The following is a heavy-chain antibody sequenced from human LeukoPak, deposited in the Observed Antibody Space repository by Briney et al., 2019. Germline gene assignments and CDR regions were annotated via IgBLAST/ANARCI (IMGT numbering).Heavy chain of an antibody. Sequence: GSLRLSCAASGFTFSRYDMHWVRQPTGKSLELVSAIGTAGDTYYIGSVKGRFTIPRDNAKNALYLQMNSLRAEDTAMYYCASSWGSAIDFWGQGTLVTVSS. CDR3: ASSWGSAIDF. CDR2: IGTAGDT. D-gene: IGHD3-16*01. V-gene: IGHV3-13*01. J-gene: IGHJ4*02. CDR1: GFTFSRYD.